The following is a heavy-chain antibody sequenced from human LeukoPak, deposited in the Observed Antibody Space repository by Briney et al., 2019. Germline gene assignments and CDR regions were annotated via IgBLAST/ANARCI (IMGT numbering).Heavy chain of an antibody. J-gene: IGHJ4*02. CDR1: GGSISSSSYY. Sequence: PSETLSLTCTVSGGSISSSSYYWGWIRQPPGKGLEWIGSIYYSGSTYYNPSLKSRVTISVDTSKNQFSLKLSSVTAADTAVYYRARHFGTSTSCYWSYWGQGTLVTVSS. CDR3: ARHFGTSTSCYWSY. D-gene: IGHD2-2*01. V-gene: IGHV4-39*01. CDR2: IYYSGST.